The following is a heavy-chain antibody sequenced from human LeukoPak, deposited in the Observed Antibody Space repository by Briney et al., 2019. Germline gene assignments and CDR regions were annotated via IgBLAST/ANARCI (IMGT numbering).Heavy chain of an antibody. CDR2: INSDGSST. Sequence: GGSLRLSCAASGFTFSTYWMHWVRRAPGKGLVWVSRINSDGSSTSYADSVKGRFTISRDNAKNTLYVQMNSLRAEDTAVYYCARGRYGGYFDYWGQGTLVTVSS. D-gene: IGHD4-23*01. J-gene: IGHJ4*02. CDR3: ARGRYGGYFDY. CDR1: GFTFSTYW. V-gene: IGHV3-74*01.